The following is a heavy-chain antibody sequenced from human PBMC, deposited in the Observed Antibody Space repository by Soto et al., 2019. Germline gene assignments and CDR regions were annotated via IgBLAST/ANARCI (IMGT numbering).Heavy chain of an antibody. CDR3: ARIFGVVIPALDYFDY. CDR1: GYSFTSYW. D-gene: IGHD3-3*01. CDR2: IYPGDSDT. J-gene: IGHJ4*02. V-gene: IGHV5-51*01. Sequence: GESLKISCKGSGYSFTSYWIGWVRQMPGKGLEWMGIIYPGDSDTRYSPSFQSQVTISADKSISTAYLQWSSLKASDTAMYYCARIFGVVIPALDYFDYWGQGTLVTVSS.